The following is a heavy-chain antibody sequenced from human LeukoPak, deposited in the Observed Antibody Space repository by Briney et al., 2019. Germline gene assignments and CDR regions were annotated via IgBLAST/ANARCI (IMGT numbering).Heavy chain of an antibody. CDR3: AKRGVVIRVILVGFHKEAYYFDS. V-gene: IGHV3-23*01. D-gene: IGHD3-22*01. CDR2: ISGRGSRT. CDR1: GITLSNYG. Sequence: RPGGSLRLSCAVSGITLSNYGMSWVRQAPGKGLEWVAGISGRGSRTNYADSVKGRFTISTDHPKNTLYLQMNSLRAEDTAVYFCAKRGVVIRVILVGFHKEAYYFDSWGQGALVTVSS. J-gene: IGHJ4*02.